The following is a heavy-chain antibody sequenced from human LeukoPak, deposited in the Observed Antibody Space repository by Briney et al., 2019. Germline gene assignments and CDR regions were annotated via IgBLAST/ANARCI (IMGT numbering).Heavy chain of an antibody. CDR3: ARSAVGRYYDFWSGYYTVFDY. J-gene: IGHJ4*02. D-gene: IGHD3-3*01. CDR2: LLYDGTNT. CDR1: GFTFSSYG. Sequence: GGSLRLSCAVSGFTFSSYGMHWVRQAPGKGLEWVAVLLYDGTNTYYADSVKGRFTISRDNAKNSLYLQMNSLRAEDTAVYYCARSAVGRYYDFWSGYYTVFDYWGQGTLVTVSS. V-gene: IGHV3-30*03.